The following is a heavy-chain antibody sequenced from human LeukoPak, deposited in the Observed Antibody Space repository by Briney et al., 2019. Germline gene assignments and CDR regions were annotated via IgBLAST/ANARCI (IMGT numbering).Heavy chain of an antibody. CDR3: ARGLPGYTSGWSIDY. Sequence: GRSLRLSCAASGFPFDDSAMHWVRHAPGKGLEWVSGINWNSGNINYADSVRGRFTVSRDNAKNSLYLQMNSLKTEDTAFYYCARGLPGYTSGWSIDYWGQGTLVTVSS. CDR2: INWNSGNI. V-gene: IGHV3-9*01. CDR1: GFPFDDSA. J-gene: IGHJ4*02. D-gene: IGHD6-19*01.